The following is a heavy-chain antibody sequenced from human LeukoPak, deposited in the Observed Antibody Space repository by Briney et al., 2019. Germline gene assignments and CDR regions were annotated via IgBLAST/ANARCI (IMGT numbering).Heavy chain of an antibody. CDR1: GFTFSSYA. D-gene: IGHD3-9*01. J-gene: IGHJ4*02. CDR2: ISGSGGST. Sequence: GGSLRLSCAASGFTFSSYAMSWVRQAPGKGLEWVSAISGSGGSTYYADSVKGRFTISRDNSKNTLYLQMNSLRAEDTAVYYCAKNGLYDILTGFSSPHFDYWGQGALVTVSS. CDR3: AKNGLYDILTGFSSPHFDY. V-gene: IGHV3-23*01.